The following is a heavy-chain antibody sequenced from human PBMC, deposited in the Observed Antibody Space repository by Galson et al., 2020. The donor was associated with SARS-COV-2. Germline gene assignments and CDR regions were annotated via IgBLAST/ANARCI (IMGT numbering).Heavy chain of an antibody. CDR1: GFTFSSYG. D-gene: IGHD1-26*01. CDR2: IAHDGSNK. CDR3: AKSISGSPPGFDY. Sequence: GGSLRLSCAASGFTFSSYGMHWVSQAPGKGPEGVAAIAHDGSNKNYADPVKGRFTISRDNSKNTLYLQMNSLRAEETAVYYCAKSISGSPPGFDYWCQGTLVTVSS. J-gene: IGHJ4*02. V-gene: IGHV3-30*18.